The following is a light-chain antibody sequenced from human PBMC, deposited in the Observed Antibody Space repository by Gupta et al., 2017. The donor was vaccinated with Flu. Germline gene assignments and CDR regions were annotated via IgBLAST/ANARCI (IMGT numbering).Light chain of an antibody. CDR3: QQYHNWPRT. V-gene: IGKV3-15*01. CDR2: GAS. Sequence: GERATLSCRASESVSNNLAWFQQKHGQAPRLLIFGASFRGTGVPDRFSGSGSGTEFTFTISGLQSEDFAVYYCQQYHNWPRTFGQGTRVEIK. CDR1: ESVSNN. J-gene: IGKJ1*01.